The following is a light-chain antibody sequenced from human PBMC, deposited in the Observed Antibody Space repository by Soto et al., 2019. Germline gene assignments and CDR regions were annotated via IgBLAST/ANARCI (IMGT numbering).Light chain of an antibody. CDR1: QDITNQ. J-gene: IGKJ4*01. CDR2: DAS. Sequence: DVQMTQSPPSLSASVGDRVAITCQATQDITNQLNWYQQRPGKAPNLLIYDASNSHTGVPSRFSGSGSGTKFTLTITSLQPEDVATYYCQQYDNLPVTFGGGTRVEIK. CDR3: QQYDNLPVT. V-gene: IGKV1-33*01.